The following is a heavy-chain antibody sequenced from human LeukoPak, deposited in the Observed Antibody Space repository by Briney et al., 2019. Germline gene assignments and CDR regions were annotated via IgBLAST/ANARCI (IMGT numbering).Heavy chain of an antibody. CDR1: GYTLTELS. V-gene: IGHV1-24*01. D-gene: IGHD2-2*01. Sequence: APVKVSCKVSGYTLTELSMHWVRQAPGKGLEWMGGFDLEDGETIYAQKFQGRVTMTEDTSTDTAYMELSSLRSEDTAVYYCATVYCSSTSCYPFDYWGQGTLVTVSS. J-gene: IGHJ4*02. CDR2: FDLEDGET. CDR3: ATVYCSSTSCYPFDY.